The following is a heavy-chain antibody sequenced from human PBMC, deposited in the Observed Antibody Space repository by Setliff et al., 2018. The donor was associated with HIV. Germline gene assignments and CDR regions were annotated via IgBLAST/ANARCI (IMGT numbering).Heavy chain of an antibody. Sequence: GGSLRLSCAASGFTFTFSTYTMNWVRQAPGKGPEWVSSINGDSTFIYYADSVKGRFTISRDNAKNSLYLQMNSLRAEDTAVYYCARGVATNLDPWGQGSLVTVSS. V-gene: IGHV3-21*01. CDR1: GFTFTFSTYT. D-gene: IGHD5-12*01. J-gene: IGHJ5*02. CDR2: INGDSTFI. CDR3: ARGVATNLDP.